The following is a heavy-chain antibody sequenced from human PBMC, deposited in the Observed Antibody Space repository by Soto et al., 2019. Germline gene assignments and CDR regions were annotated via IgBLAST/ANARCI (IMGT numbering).Heavy chain of an antibody. D-gene: IGHD4-17*01. CDR1: GFTFSSYW. V-gene: IGHV3-74*01. Sequence: EVQLMESGGGLVQPGGSLRLSCAASGFTFSSYWIHWVRQAPGKGLVWVSRINGDGRTTNYADSVRGQFAISRDNAKNTVYLQMNSLRAEDTDVYYCARGDAGRYYSDYWGQGTLVTVSS. CDR2: INGDGRTT. CDR3: ARGDAGRYYSDY. J-gene: IGHJ4*02.